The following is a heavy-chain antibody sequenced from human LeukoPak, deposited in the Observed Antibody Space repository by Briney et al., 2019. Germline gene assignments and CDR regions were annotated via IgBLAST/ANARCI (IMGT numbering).Heavy chain of an antibody. D-gene: IGHD3-22*01. CDR1: GFTFSSYA. CDR2: ISGSGGST. Sequence: GGSLRLSCAASGFTFSSYAMSWVRQDPGKGLEWVSAISGSGGSTYYADSVKGRFTISRDNSKNTLYLQMNSLRAEDTAVYYCAKGGYYYDSSGYYYFDYWGQGTLVTLS. J-gene: IGHJ4*02. CDR3: AKGGYYYDSSGYYYFDY. V-gene: IGHV3-23*01.